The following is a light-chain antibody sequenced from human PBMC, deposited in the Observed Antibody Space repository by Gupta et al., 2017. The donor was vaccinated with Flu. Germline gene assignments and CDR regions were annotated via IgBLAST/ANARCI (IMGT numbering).Light chain of an antibody. Sequence: SSELTQDPAVSGALGQTVRITCQGDSLRNSYASWYQQKPGQAPVLVLYAKNIRPSGSPDRFSCSSSGNTAAFTITGAQAEEEADYYCYSPENTNNNHAVFGGGTKLTVL. CDR1: SLRNSY. CDR2: AKN. V-gene: IGLV3-19*01. J-gene: IGLJ2*01. CDR3: YSPENTNNNHAV.